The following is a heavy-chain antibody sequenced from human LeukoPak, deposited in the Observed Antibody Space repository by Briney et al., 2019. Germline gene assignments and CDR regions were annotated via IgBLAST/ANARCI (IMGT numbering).Heavy chain of an antibody. CDR3: ARGRGYDPNGY. CDR2: ISYDGSNK. D-gene: IGHD2-8*01. CDR1: GLTFSSYG. V-gene: IGHV3-30*03. J-gene: IGHJ4*02. Sequence: GGSLRLSCAASGLTFSSYGMHWVRQAPGKGLEWVAVISYDGSNKYYADSVKGRFTISRDNSKNTLYLQTNSLRAEDTAVYYCARGRGYDPNGYWGQGTLVTVSS.